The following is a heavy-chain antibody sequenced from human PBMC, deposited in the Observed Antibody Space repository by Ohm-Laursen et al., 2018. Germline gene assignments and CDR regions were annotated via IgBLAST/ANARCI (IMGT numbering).Heavy chain of an antibody. Sequence: SLRLSCAAPGFTFSDYSMAWFRQAPGKGLEWVSYITKSSNTVYYADSVKGRFTLSRDNAQNSLYLQMNNLRAEDTAVYYCAKAGGADRDFDYWGQGTLVTVSS. V-gene: IGHV3-11*01. CDR3: AKAGGADRDFDY. D-gene: IGHD1-14*01. CDR2: ITKSSNTV. CDR1: GFTFSDYS. J-gene: IGHJ4*02.